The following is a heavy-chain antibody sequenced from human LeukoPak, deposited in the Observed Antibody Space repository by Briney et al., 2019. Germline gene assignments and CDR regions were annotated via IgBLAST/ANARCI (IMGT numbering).Heavy chain of an antibody. J-gene: IGHJ4*02. CDR3: ARYSIAVAGTFYFDY. CDR1: GGSISSYY. Sequence: SETLSLTCTVSGGSISSYYWGWICQPPGKGLEWIGSIYYSGSTYYNPSLKSRVTISVDTSKNQFSLKLSSVTAADTAVYYCARYSIAVAGTFYFDYWGQGTLVTVSS. V-gene: IGHV4-39*01. D-gene: IGHD6-19*01. CDR2: IYYSGST.